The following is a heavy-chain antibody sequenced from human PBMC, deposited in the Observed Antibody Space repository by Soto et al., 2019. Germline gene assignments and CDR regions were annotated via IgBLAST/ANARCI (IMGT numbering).Heavy chain of an antibody. V-gene: IGHV3-21*01. CDR1: GFTFSSYS. Sequence: PGGSLRLSCAASGFTFSSYSMNWVRQAPGKGLEWVSSISSSSSYIYYADSVKGRFTISRDNAKNSLYLQMNSLRAEDTAVYYCARVPIAAREHLDYWGQGTLVTVSS. CDR3: ARVPIAAREHLDY. D-gene: IGHD6-6*01. J-gene: IGHJ4*02. CDR2: ISSSSSYI.